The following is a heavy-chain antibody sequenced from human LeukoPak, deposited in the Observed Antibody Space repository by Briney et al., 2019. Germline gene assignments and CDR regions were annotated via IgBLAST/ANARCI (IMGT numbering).Heavy chain of an antibody. Sequence: PSQTLSLTCTVSGGSISSGSYYWSWIRQPAGKGLEWIGRIYTSGSTNYNPSLKSRVTISVGTSKNQFSLKLSSVTAADTAVYYCAREGDVDTAMVDYWGQGTLVTVSS. CDR1: GGSISSGSYY. D-gene: IGHD5-18*01. J-gene: IGHJ4*02. CDR2: IYTSGST. CDR3: AREGDVDTAMVDY. V-gene: IGHV4-61*02.